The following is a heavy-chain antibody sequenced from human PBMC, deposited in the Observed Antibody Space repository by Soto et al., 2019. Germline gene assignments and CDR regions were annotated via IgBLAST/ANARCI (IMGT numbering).Heavy chain of an antibody. CDR1: GYTFTGYY. V-gene: IGHV1-2*04. CDR2: INPNSGGT. CDR3: ARGGTTAFYYYGMDV. Sequence: GASVKVSCKASGYTFTGYYMHWVLQAPGQGLEWMGWINPNSGGTNYAQKFQGWVTMTRDTSISTAYMELSRLRSDDTAVYYCARGGTTAFYYYGMDVWGQGTTVTVSS. D-gene: IGHD1-1*01. J-gene: IGHJ6*02.